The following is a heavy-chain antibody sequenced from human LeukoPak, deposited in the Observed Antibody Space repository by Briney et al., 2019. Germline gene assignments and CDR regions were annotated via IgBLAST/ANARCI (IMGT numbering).Heavy chain of an antibody. CDR1: GGSISSGGYY. CDR3: ARDALPPSGYYYYGMDV. Sequence: PSETLSLTCTVSGGSISSGGYYWSWIRQHPGKGLEWIGYFYYSGSTYYNPSLRSRVTISVDTSKNQFSLKLSSVTAADTAVYYCARDALPPSGYYYYGMDVWGQGTTVTVSS. CDR2: FYYSGST. D-gene: IGHD7-27*01. V-gene: IGHV4-31*03. J-gene: IGHJ6*02.